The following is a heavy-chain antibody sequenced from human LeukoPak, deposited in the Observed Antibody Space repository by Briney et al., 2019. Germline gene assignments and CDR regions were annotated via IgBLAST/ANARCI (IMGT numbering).Heavy chain of an antibody. Sequence: ASVKVSCKASGYTFTAYYLHWVRQAPGQGLEWMGWINPNSGGTNYAQKFQGRVTMIRDTSISTAYMELSRLRSDDTAVYYCARPGYCSGGSCSDWFDSWGQGTLVTVSS. CDR3: ARPGYCSGGSCSDWFDS. J-gene: IGHJ5*01. V-gene: IGHV1-2*02. CDR1: GYTFTAYY. D-gene: IGHD2-15*01. CDR2: INPNSGGT.